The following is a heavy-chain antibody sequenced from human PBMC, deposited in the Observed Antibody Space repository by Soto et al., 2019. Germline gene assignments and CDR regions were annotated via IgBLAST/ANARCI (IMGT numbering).Heavy chain of an antibody. V-gene: IGHV3-48*02. CDR1: GFTFSDYS. CDR3: ARGDYYYYGLDV. Sequence: GGSLRLSCAASGFTFSDYSMNWVRQAPGKGLEWLSSISSSSSTMYYADSVKGRFTISRDDAKNSLYLQMNSLRDEDTAVYYCARGDYYYYGLDVWGQGTTVTVSS. D-gene: IGHD3-16*01. J-gene: IGHJ6*02. CDR2: ISSSSSTM.